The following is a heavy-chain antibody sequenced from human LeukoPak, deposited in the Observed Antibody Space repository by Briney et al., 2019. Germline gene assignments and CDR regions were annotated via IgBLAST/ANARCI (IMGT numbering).Heavy chain of an antibody. D-gene: IGHD6-19*01. CDR3: AKVSSGWTFDY. Sequence: PGGSLRLSCAASGFTFSSYAMSWVRQAPGKGLEWVSAISGSGGTTYYADSVKGRFTISRDDSMYLQMNSLRAEDTAVYYCAKVSSGWTFDYWGQGTLVTLSS. V-gene: IGHV3-23*01. J-gene: IGHJ4*02. CDR1: GFTFSSYA. CDR2: ISGSGGTT.